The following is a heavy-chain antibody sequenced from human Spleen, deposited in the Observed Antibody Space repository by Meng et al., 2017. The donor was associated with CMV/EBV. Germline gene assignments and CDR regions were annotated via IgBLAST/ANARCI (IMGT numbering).Heavy chain of an antibody. CDR1: SSSDYS. Sequence: SSSDYSWSWIRRRPGKDLEWMGYMFFSGSTYYNPSFKSRITISVDTSKNQFSLDLTSVTAADTAVYYCARGRVDYHDSSALGYFQSWGQGTLVTVSS. V-gene: IGHV4-30-4*01. CDR2: MFFSGST. J-gene: IGHJ1*01. D-gene: IGHD3-22*01. CDR3: ARGRVDYHDSSALGYFQS.